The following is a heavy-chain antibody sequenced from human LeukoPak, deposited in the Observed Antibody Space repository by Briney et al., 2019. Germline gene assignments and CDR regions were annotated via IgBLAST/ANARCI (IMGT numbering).Heavy chain of an antibody. Sequence: PSETLSLTCTVSGGSISSISYYWGWIRQPPGKGLEWIGSIYYSGSTFYNPSLKSRVTISVDTSKNQFSLKLSSVTAADTAVYYCARDLYSSSWYSSDYFDYWGQGTLVTVSS. CDR3: ARDLYSSSWYSSDYFDY. D-gene: IGHD6-13*01. CDR2: IYYSGST. J-gene: IGHJ4*02. V-gene: IGHV4-39*07. CDR1: GGSISSISYY.